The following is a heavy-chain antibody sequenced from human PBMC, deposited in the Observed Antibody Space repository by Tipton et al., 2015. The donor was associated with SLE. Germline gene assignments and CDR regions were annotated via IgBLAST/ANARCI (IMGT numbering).Heavy chain of an antibody. J-gene: IGHJ6*02. V-gene: IGHV3-33*08. D-gene: IGHD2-2*01. CDR2: IRYDGSNK. CDR1: GFTFSSYG. Sequence: SLRLSCAASGFTFSSYGMHWVRQGPGKGLEWVAFIRYDGSNKYYADSVKGRFTISRDNSKNTLYLQMNSLRAEDTAVYYCARDKCSSTSCPYYYGMDVWGQGTTVTVSS. CDR3: ARDKCSSTSCPYYYGMDV.